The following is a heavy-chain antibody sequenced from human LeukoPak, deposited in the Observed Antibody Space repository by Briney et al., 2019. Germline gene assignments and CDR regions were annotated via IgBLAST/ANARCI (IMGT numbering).Heavy chain of an antibody. CDR3: ASGPHDYGELDY. D-gene: IGHD4-17*01. CDR1: GFTFSSYW. CDR2: INTDGSNT. V-gene: IGHV3-74*01. Sequence: PGGSLRLSCAASGFTFSSYWMHWVRQAPGKGLVWVSHINTDGSNTSYADSVKGRFTISRDNAKNTLYLQVNSLRVEDTAVYFCASGPHDYGELDYWGQGILVTVSS. J-gene: IGHJ4*02.